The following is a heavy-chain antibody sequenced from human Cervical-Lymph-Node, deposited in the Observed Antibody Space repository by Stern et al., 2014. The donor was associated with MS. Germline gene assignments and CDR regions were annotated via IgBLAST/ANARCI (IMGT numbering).Heavy chain of an antibody. V-gene: IGHV3-30*18. D-gene: IGHD3-22*01. J-gene: IGHJ6*02. CDR1: GFTFSSYG. CDR2: ISHDGSKR. Sequence: VQLEESGGGVVQPGRSLRLSCAASGFTFSSYGMQWVRQAPGKGLEWLAAISHDGSKRYYAASVKGRFAVSRDNSKNTLYLQLNSLRAEDTAVYYCAKEKYYDSTGYYYVFDYYYGMDVWGQGTPVTVSS. CDR3: AKEKYYDSTGYYYVFDYYYGMDV.